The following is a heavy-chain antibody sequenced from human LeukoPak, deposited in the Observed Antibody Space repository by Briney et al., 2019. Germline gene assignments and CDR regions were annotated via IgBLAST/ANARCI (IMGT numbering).Heavy chain of an antibody. V-gene: IGHV3-23*01. CDR1: GFAFSSYA. D-gene: IGHD3-3*01. Sequence: GGSLRLSCAASGFAFSSYAMSWVRQAPGKGLEWVSAISGSGGSTYYADSVKGRFTISRDNSKNTLYLQMNSLRAEDTAVYYCARDYITLNYDFWSGYTFDPWGQGTLVTVSS. CDR2: ISGSGGST. J-gene: IGHJ5*02. CDR3: ARDYITLNYDFWSGYTFDP.